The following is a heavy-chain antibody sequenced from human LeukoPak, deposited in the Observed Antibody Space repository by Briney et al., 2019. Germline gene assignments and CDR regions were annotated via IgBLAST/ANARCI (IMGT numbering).Heavy chain of an antibody. Sequence: GGPLRLSCAASGFTFSNAWMSWVRQAPGKGLEWVGRMKSKTDGGTTDYAAPVKGRFTISRDDSKNTLYLQMNSLKTEDTAVYYCTTAFDSSGYYWNYWGQGTLVTVSS. D-gene: IGHD3-22*01. CDR3: TTAFDSSGYYWNY. J-gene: IGHJ4*02. V-gene: IGHV3-15*01. CDR2: MKSKTDGGTT. CDR1: GFTFSNAW.